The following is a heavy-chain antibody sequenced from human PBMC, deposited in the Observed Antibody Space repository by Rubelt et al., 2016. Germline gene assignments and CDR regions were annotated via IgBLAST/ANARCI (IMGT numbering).Heavy chain of an antibody. D-gene: IGHD2-15*01. CDR1: GFTFSTYW. J-gene: IGHJ4*02. CDR3: ARDLGYLKDY. Sequence: EVQLVESGGGLVQPGGSLRLSCAASGFTFSTYWMHWVRQAPGKGPVWVARINSDGSSTSYADSVKGRFTISRDNAKNTLYLQMNSLRAEDTAVYYCARDLGYLKDYWGQGTLVTVSS. V-gene: IGHV3-74*01. CDR2: INSDGSST.